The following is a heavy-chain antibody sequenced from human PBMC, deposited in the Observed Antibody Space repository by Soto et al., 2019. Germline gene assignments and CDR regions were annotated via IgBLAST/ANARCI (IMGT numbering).Heavy chain of an antibody. V-gene: IGHV4-31*03. CDR2: IYASGTT. D-gene: IGHD2-2*01. CDR3: ARGTAAHFDY. J-gene: IGHJ4*02. Sequence: QVQLQESGPGLVKPSQTLSLTCTASGDSISHSGQYYSWIRQYPGKGLEWIGYIYASGTTYWNPSLKSRTTISVDTSNNKVSLELRSVTAADTAVYYCARGTAAHFDYWGQGTLVTVSS. CDR1: GDSISHSGQY.